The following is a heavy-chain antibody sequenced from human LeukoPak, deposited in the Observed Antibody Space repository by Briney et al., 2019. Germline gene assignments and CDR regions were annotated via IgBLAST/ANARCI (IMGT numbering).Heavy chain of an antibody. D-gene: IGHD1-26*01. Sequence: PSQTLSLTCTVSGGSISSGGYYWSWIRQYPGKGLEWIGYIYYSGSTYYNPSLESRVTISADTPKNQFSLKLNSVIAADTAVYYCARDYQEVDGFGMDVWGQGTTVTVSS. CDR2: IYYSGST. V-gene: IGHV4-31*03. CDR3: ARDYQEVDGFGMDV. CDR1: GGSISSGGYY. J-gene: IGHJ6*02.